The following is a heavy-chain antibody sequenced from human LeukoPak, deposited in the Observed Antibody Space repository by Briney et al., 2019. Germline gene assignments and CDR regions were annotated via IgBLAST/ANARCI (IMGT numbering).Heavy chain of an antibody. V-gene: IGHV3-7*01. Sequence: PGGSLRLSCAASEFTFSNYWMSWVRQAPGKGLEWVANIKKDGSEKYYADSVKGRFTISRDNAKNSVYLQMSSLRAEDTAVYYCARDDFWRGYYCVYWGQGTLVTVSS. CDR2: IKKDGSEK. CDR1: EFTFSNYW. CDR3: ARDDFWRGYYCVY. D-gene: IGHD3-3*01. J-gene: IGHJ4*02.